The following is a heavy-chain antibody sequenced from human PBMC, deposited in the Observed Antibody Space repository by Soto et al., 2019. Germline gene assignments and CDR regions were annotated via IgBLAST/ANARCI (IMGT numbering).Heavy chain of an antibody. D-gene: IGHD5-12*01. V-gene: IGHV1-2*04. CDR1: GXTXTXXY. Sequence: ASVKXSCXXSGXTXTXXYXXXXXXXPGQGXXXMGWXXXXSGGTNYDQNVQGWVTMTRDTSISTAYMELSRLRSDDTAVYYCARDSGYSGYDSAQGIWGTYPFDYWGQGTLVTVSS. CDR3: ARDSGYSGYDSAQGIWGTYPFDY. J-gene: IGHJ4*02. CDR2: XXXXSGGT.